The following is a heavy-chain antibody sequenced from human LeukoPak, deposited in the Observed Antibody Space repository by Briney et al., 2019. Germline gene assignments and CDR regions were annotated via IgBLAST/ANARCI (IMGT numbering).Heavy chain of an antibody. CDR1: GFTFSSYG. J-gene: IGHJ4*02. CDR2: ISYDGSNK. V-gene: IGHV3-30*18. D-gene: IGHD3-22*01. Sequence: PGGSLRLSCAASGFTFSSYGMHWVRQAPGKGLEWVAVISYDGSNKYYADSVKGRFTISRDNSKNTLYLQMNSLRAEDTAVYYCAKNDGYDSSGYYYTQFDYWGQGTLVTVSS. CDR3: AKNDGYDSSGYYYTQFDY.